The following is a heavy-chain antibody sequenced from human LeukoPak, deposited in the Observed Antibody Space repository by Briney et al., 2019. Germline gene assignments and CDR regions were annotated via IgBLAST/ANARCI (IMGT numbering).Heavy chain of an antibody. J-gene: IGHJ4*02. CDR3: ARDGRDGYSAFDY. CDR1: GYSISSGYY. CDR2: IYHSGST. D-gene: IGHD5-24*01. V-gene: IGHV4-38-2*02. Sequence: SETLSLTCTVSGYSISSGYYWGWIRQPPGKGLEWIGSIYHSGSTYYNPPLKSRVTISVDTSKNQFSLKLSSVTAADTAVYYCARDGRDGYSAFDYWGQGALVTVSS.